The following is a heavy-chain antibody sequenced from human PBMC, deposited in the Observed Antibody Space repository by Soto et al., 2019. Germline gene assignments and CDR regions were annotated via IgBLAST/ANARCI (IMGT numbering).Heavy chain of an antibody. V-gene: IGHV4-39*02. CDR3: ARSHYTYGLLIDY. CDR2: VYYTGST. Sequence: XETLSLTCAVSGYAITSNGYYWGWIRQPPGGGLEWIGNVYYTGSTFFHPSLRSRVSISVDTSKNVFSLRLTSVTAADTAVYYCARSHYTYGLLIDYWGLGTLVTVSS. CDR1: GYAITSNGYY. J-gene: IGHJ4*02. D-gene: IGHD3-3*01.